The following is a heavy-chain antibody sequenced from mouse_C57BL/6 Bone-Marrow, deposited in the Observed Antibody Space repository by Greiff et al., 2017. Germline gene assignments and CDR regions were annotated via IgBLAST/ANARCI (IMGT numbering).Heavy chain of an antibody. Sequence: VQLQQSGAELVRPGASVKLSCTASGFNIKDDYMHWVKQRPEQGLAWIGWIDPENGDTEYASKFQGKATITADTSSNTAYLQLSSLTSEDTAVYYCTLYDYGRDYYAMDCWGQGTSVPVSS. CDR1: GFNIKDDY. CDR2: IDPENGDT. J-gene: IGHJ4*01. V-gene: IGHV14-4*01. CDR3: TLYDYGRDYYAMDC. D-gene: IGHD2-4*01.